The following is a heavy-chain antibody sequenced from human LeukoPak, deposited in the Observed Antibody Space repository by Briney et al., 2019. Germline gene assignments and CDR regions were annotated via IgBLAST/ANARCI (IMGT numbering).Heavy chain of an antibody. J-gene: IGHJ4*02. D-gene: IGHD3-3*01. CDR3: ASLGGASRGC. CDR2: IYYSGST. V-gene: IGHV4-59*11. Sequence: SETLSLTCTVSGGSISSHYWSWIRQPPGKGLEWIGYIYYSGSTNYNPSLKSRVTMSVDTSKNHFSLKLYSVTADDTAAYYCASLGGASRGCWGQGILVTVSS. CDR1: GGSISSHY.